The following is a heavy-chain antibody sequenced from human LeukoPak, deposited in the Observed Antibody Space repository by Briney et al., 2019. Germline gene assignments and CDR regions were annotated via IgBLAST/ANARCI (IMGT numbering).Heavy chain of an antibody. J-gene: IGHJ3*02. CDR2: ISSSSSYI. CDR1: GFTFSSYS. CDR3: ARDLPPAGSIPVDI. D-gene: IGHD6-19*01. V-gene: IGHV3-21*01. Sequence: PGGSLRLSCAASGFTFSSYSMNWVRQAPGKGLEWVSSISSSSSYIYYADSVKGRFTISRDNAKNSLYLQMNSLRAEDTAVYYCARDLPPAGSIPVDIWGQGTMVTVSS.